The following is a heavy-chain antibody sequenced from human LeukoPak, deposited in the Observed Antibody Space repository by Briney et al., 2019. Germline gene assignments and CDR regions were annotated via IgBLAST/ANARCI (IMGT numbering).Heavy chain of an antibody. D-gene: IGHD2-2*01. Sequence: PSETLSLTCTVSGGSISSSSYYWGWIRQPPGKGLEWIGSIYYSGSTYYNPSLKSRVTISVDTSKNQFSLKLSSVTAADTAVYYCARLRWYCSSTSCPGEKHFDYWGQGTLVTVSS. CDR1: GGSISSSSYY. CDR3: ARLRWYCSSTSCPGEKHFDY. CDR2: IYYSGST. J-gene: IGHJ4*02. V-gene: IGHV4-39*01.